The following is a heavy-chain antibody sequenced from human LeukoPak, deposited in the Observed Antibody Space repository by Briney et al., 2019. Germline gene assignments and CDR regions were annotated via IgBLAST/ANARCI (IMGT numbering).Heavy chain of an antibody. CDR1: GFTFSSYA. CDR3: AKEGLRFGWPHFSWLDP. Sequence: GGSLRLSCAASGFTFSSYAMSWVRQAPGKGLEWVSAISGSGGSTYYADSVKGRFTISRDNSKNTLYLQMNSLRAEDTAVYYCAKEGLRFGWPHFSWLDPWGQGTLVTVSS. J-gene: IGHJ5*02. V-gene: IGHV3-23*01. D-gene: IGHD3-10*01. CDR2: ISGSGGST.